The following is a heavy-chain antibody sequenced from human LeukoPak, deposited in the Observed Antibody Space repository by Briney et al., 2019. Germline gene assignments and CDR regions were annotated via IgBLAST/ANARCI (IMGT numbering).Heavy chain of an antibody. CDR2: IAISATYI. Sequence: GGSLRLSCAASGFILSDYNMNWVRQAPGKGLEWVSFIAISATYITYADSVKGRFTFSRENAKNSLYLQMNSLRAEDTAVYYCTRDLSATARAYDYWGQGTLVTVSS. CDR1: GFILSDYN. D-gene: IGHD1-26*01. V-gene: IGHV3-21*01. CDR3: TRDLSATARAYDY. J-gene: IGHJ4*02.